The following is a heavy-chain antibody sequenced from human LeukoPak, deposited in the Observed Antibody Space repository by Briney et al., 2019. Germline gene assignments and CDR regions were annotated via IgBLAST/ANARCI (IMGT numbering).Heavy chain of an antibody. CDR1: GGSISSGGYY. D-gene: IGHD7-27*01. V-gene: IGHV4-31*03. Sequence: TSSETLSLTCTVSGGSISSGGYYWRWIRQRPGKGLEWIGYIYYSGSTYYNPSLKSRVTISVDTSKNQFSLKLSSVTAADTAVYYCARRRLRGTGERLDYWGQGTLVTVSS. J-gene: IGHJ4*02. CDR3: ARRRLRGTGERLDY. CDR2: IYYSGST.